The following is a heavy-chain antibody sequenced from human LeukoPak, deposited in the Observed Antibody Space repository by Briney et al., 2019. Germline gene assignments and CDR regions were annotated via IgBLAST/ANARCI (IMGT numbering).Heavy chain of an antibody. CDR1: GYTFTGYY. CDR2: INPNSGGT. J-gene: IGHJ5*02. Sequence: ASVKVSCKASGYTFTGYYMHWVRQAPGQGLEWMGWINPNSGGTNYAQKFQGRVTMTRDTSISTAYMELRSLRSDDTAVYYCAREGRYYDSSGYYPWGQGTLVTVSS. CDR3: AREGRYYDSSGYYP. D-gene: IGHD3-22*01. V-gene: IGHV1-2*02.